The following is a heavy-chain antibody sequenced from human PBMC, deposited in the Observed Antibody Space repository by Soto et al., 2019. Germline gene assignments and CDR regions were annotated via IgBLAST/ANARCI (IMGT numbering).Heavy chain of an antibody. CDR1: GFTFSSYA. CDR3: ARDQGSITMIVVVPVLDY. V-gene: IGHV3-30-3*01. Sequence: PGGSLRLSCAASGFTFSSYAMHWVRQAPGKGLEWVAVISYDGSNKYYADSVKGRFTISRDNSKNTLYLQMNSLRAEDTAVYYCARDQGSITMIVVVPVLDYWGQGTLVTVSS. D-gene: IGHD3-22*01. J-gene: IGHJ4*02. CDR2: ISYDGSNK.